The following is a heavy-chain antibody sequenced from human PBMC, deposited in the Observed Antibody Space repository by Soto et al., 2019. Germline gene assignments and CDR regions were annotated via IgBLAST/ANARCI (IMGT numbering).Heavy chain of an antibody. V-gene: IGHV3-66*01. J-gene: IGHJ4*02. D-gene: IGHD2-15*01. CDR3: ARSRLDCSGGSCYRY. Sequence: GGSLRLSCAASGFTVSSNYMSWVRQAPGKGLEWVSVIYSGGSTYYADSVKGRFTISRDNSKNTLYLQMNSLRAEDTAVYYCARSRLDCSGGSCYRYWGQGTLVTVSS. CDR2: IYSGGST. CDR1: GFTVSSNY.